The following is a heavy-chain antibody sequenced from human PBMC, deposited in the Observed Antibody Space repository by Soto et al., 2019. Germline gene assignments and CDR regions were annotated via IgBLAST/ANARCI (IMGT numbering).Heavy chain of an antibody. CDR2: ITPFNGNT. Sequence: TGASVKVSCKASGYTFTYRYLHWVRQAPGQALEWMGWITPFNGNTNYAQKFQDRVTITRDRSMSTAYMELSSLRSEDTAMYYCASSTPVPGIAVAGPLDYWGQGTLVTVSS. V-gene: IGHV1-45*02. CDR1: GYTFTYRY. D-gene: IGHD6-19*01. CDR3: ASSTPVPGIAVAGPLDY. J-gene: IGHJ4*02.